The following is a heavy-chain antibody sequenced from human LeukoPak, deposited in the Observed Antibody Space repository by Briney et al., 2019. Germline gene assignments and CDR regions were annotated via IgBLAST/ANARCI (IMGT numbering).Heavy chain of an antibody. D-gene: IGHD3-10*01. CDR2: INHSGST. CDR3: ARVLWRPRTYGMDV. J-gene: IGHJ6*02. CDR1: GGSFSGYY. Sequence: PSETLSLTCAVYGGSFSGYYWSWIRQPPGKGLEWIGEINHSGSTNYNPSLKSRVTISVDTSKNQFSLKLSSVTAADTAVYYCARVLWRPRTYGMDVWGQGTTVTDSS. V-gene: IGHV4-34*01.